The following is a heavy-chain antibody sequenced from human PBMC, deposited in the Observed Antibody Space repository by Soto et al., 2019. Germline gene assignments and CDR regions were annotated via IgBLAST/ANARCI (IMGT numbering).Heavy chain of an antibody. CDR2: INPSGGST. V-gene: IGHV1-46*01. CDR3: ATAYYDILTGYYPLGFDP. J-gene: IGHJ5*02. CDR1: GYTFTSYY. Sequence: PGESLKISFKGSGYTFTSYYMHWVRQAPGQGLEWMGIINPSGGSTSYAQKFQGRVTMTRDTSTSTVYMELSSLRSEDTAVYYCATAYYDILTGYYPLGFDPWGQGTLVTVSS. D-gene: IGHD3-9*01.